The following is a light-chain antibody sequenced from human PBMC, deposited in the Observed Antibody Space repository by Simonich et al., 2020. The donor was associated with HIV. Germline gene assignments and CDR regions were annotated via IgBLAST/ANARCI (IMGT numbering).Light chain of an antibody. CDR2: AAS. V-gene: IGKV1-39*01. Sequence: DIQMTQSPSSLSASVGDRVTIPCRASQSIRSYLNWYQQKPGKAPKLLIYAASSLQSGVPSRFRGSGSGTDFTLTISSLQPEDFAVYYCQQRSNWPLTFGGGTKVEIK. CDR3: QQRSNWPLT. CDR1: QSIRSY. J-gene: IGKJ4*01.